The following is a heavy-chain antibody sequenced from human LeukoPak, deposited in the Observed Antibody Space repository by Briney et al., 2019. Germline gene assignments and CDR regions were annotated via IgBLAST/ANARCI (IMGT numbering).Heavy chain of an antibody. CDR1: GFTFTNYG. D-gene: IGHD3-10*01. V-gene: IGHV3-30*03. Sequence: GGSLRLSCAASGFTFTNYGMHWVRQAPGKGLEWVALITYDGYYEYYSDSVKGRFTISSDTSKNTLYLQMNSLRAEDTAVYYCARDLSPVVRASPMGYWGQGTPVTVSS. CDR3: ARDLSPVVRASPMGY. J-gene: IGHJ4*02. CDR2: ITYDGYYE.